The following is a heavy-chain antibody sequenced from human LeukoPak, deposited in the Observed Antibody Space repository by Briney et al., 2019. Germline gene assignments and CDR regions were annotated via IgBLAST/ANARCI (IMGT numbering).Heavy chain of an antibody. CDR2: INAGNGNT. D-gene: IGHD3-10*01. CDR3: ARAAWFGEFLDY. Sequence: GASVKVSCKASGYTFTSYAMHWVRQAPGQRLEWMGWINAGNGNTKYSQKFQGRVTITRDTSASTAYMELSSLRSEDTAVYYCARAAWFGEFLDYWGQGTLVTVSS. V-gene: IGHV1-3*01. CDR1: GYTFTSYA. J-gene: IGHJ4*02.